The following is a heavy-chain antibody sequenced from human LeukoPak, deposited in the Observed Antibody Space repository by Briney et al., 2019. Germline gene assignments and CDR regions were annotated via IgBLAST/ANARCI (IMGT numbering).Heavy chain of an antibody. CDR1: GGSFSGYY. J-gene: IGHJ5*02. V-gene: IGHV4-34*01. CDR2: INHSGST. Sequence: SETLSLTCAVYGGSFSGYYWSWIRQPPGKGLEWIGEINHSGSTNYNPSLKSRVTISVDTSKNQFSLKLSSVTAADTAVYYCARGENYDILTGYYRSGLWFDLWGQGTLVTVSS. D-gene: IGHD3-9*01. CDR3: ARGENYDILTGYYRSGLWFDL.